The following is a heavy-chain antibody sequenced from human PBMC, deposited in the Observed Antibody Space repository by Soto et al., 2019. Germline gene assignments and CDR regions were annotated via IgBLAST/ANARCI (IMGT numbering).Heavy chain of an antibody. CDR3: ARDRHPSSYIGLDV. J-gene: IGHJ6*02. D-gene: IGHD4-4*01. V-gene: IGHV1-18*01. CDR1: REGFGCKG. CDR2: ISAYNGNT. Sequence: GASAKACCEASREGFGCKGISSPRHSPGQGLEWMGWISAYNGNTNYAQKLQGRVTMTTDTSTSTAYMELRSLRSDDTAVYYCARDRHPSSYIGLDVWGQRTMVTV.